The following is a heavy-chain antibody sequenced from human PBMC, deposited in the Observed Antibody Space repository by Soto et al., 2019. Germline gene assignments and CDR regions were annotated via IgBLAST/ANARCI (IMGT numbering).Heavy chain of an antibody. CDR2: INPSGAST. D-gene: IGHD1-1*01. CDR1: GFTFSRYY. J-gene: IGHJ5*02. Sequence: ASVKVSCKASGFTFSRYYMHWIRQAPGRGLEWMGIINPSGASTNYAQKFQGRVTLTRDTSTSTVSMEVSSLRSEDTAVYYCARDNIQSNSWWFDPWGQG. CDR3: ARDNIQSNSWWFDP. V-gene: IGHV1-46*01.